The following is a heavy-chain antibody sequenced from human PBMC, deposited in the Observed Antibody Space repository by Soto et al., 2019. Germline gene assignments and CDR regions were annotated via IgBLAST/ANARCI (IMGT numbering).Heavy chain of an antibody. CDR2: ISAYNGNT. J-gene: IGHJ6*02. V-gene: IGHV1-18*01. D-gene: IGHD6-13*01. CDR3: ARDLLAGTRYYYGMDV. Sequence: QVQLVQSGAEVKKPGASVKVSCKASGYTFTSYGISWVRQAPGQGREWMGWISAYNGNTNYAQKLQGRGTMTTDTSTSKAYMELRSLRSDDTAVYYCARDLLAGTRYYYGMDVWGQGTRVTVSS. CDR1: GYTFTSYG.